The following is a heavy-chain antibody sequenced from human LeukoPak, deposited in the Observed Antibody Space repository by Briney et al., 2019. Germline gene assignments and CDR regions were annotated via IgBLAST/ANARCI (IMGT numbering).Heavy chain of an antibody. CDR3: ARCRDGYKDAFDI. D-gene: IGHD5-24*01. CDR1: GFTFTSSA. Sequence: ASVKVSCKASGFTFTSSAVQWVRQARGQRLEWMGRINPNSGGTNYAQKFQGRVTITRDTSISTAYMELSRMRYDDTAVYYCARCRDGYKDAFDIWGQGTMVTVSS. V-gene: IGHV1-2*06. CDR2: INPNSGGT. J-gene: IGHJ3*02.